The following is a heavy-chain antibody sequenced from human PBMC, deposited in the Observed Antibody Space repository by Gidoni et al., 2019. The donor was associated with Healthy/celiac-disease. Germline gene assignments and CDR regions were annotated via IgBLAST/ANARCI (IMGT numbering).Heavy chain of an antibody. CDR1: GGSISSSSYY. J-gene: IGHJ5*02. Sequence: QLQLQESGPGLVKPSETLSLTCTVSGGSISSSSYYWGWIRQPPGKGLEWIGSIYYSGSTYYNPSLKSRVTISVDTSKNQFSLKLSSVTAADTAEYYCARHGHCSGGSCYLNWFDTWGQGTLVTVSS. V-gene: IGHV4-39*01. D-gene: IGHD2-15*01. CDR3: ARHGHCSGGSCYLNWFDT. CDR2: IYYSGST.